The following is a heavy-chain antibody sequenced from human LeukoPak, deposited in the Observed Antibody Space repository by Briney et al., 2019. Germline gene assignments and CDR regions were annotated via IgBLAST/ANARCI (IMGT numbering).Heavy chain of an antibody. J-gene: IGHJ6*02. V-gene: IGHV1-18*01. CDR2: ISAYNDNT. Sequence: ASVKVSCKASDYTFTSYGISWVRQAPGQGLEWMGWISAYNDNTNYAQKFQGRVTMTTVTSTSTAYMELRSLRSDDTAVYYCARYLTGGMDVWGQGTTVTVSS. D-gene: IGHD2-8*02. CDR1: DYTFTSYG. CDR3: ARYLTGGMDV.